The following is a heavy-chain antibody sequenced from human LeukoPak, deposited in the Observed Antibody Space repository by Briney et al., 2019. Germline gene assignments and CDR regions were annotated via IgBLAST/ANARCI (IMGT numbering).Heavy chain of an antibody. CDR1: GGSIISYY. CDR3: ARGARVYAIGEFDY. J-gene: IGHJ4*02. V-gene: IGHV4-59*08. CDR2: IYYSGST. D-gene: IGHD2-8*01. Sequence: SETLSLTCTVSGGSIISYYWSWIRQPPGKGREGIGYIYYSGSTNYNPSLKSRVTISVDTSKNQFSLKLSSVTAADTAVYYCARGARVYAIGEFDYWGQGTLVTVSS.